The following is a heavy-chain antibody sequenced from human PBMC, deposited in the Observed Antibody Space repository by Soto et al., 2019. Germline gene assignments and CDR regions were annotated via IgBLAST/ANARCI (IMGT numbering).Heavy chain of an antibody. CDR2: IYYSGST. D-gene: IGHD3-22*01. V-gene: IGHV4-39*01. CDR1: GGSISSSSYY. J-gene: IGHJ4*02. Sequence: QLQLQESGPGLVKPSETLSLTCTVSGGSISSSSYYWGWIRQPPGKGLEWIGSIYYSGSTYYNPSPKIRVTISVDTSKNQFSLKLSSVTAADTAVYYCARDYDSSGDYWGQGTLVTVSS. CDR3: ARDYDSSGDY.